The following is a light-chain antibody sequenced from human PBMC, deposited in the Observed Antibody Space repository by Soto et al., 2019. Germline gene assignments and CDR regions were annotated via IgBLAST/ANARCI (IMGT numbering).Light chain of an antibody. CDR3: STWDDSLDGPV. Sequence: QSVLTQPPSASGTPGQRVTISCSGGSSNIGTNAVNWYQHVPGTAPKLLIYNNDRRPSGVPDRFSASKSGTSASLAISGLHSAEEADYYCSTWDDSLDGPVFGGGTKLTVL. CDR1: SSNIGTNA. J-gene: IGLJ2*01. V-gene: IGLV1-44*01. CDR2: NND.